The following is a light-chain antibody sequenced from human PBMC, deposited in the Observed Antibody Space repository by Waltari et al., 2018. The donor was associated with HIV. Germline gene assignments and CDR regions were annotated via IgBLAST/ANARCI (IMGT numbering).Light chain of an antibody. CDR2: GNS. J-gene: IGLJ2*01. V-gene: IGLV1-40*01. CDR1: SYHIGPGYA. Sequence: QSVLPQPPSVSVAPGQRVTISCPARSYHIGPGYAVHWYQQLPGTAPKLLSYGNSNRPSGVPDRCAGSKSGTSASRAITGLQAEEEADYYCQSYDSSLSGVVFGGGTKLTVL. CDR3: QSYDSSLSGVV.